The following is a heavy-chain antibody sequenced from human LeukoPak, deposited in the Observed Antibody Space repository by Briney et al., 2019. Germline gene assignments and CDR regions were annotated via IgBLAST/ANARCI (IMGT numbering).Heavy chain of an antibody. CDR3: AKLLLWFGEPDY. V-gene: IGHV3-23*01. CDR1: GFTFSSYA. Sequence: PGGSLRLSCAASGFTFSSYAMSWVRQGPGKGLEWVSAISGSGGDPYYADSVKGRFTISRDNSKNTLYLQMNSLRAEDTAVYYCAKLLLWFGEPDYWGQGTLVTVSS. D-gene: IGHD3-10*01. CDR2: ISGSGGDP. J-gene: IGHJ4*02.